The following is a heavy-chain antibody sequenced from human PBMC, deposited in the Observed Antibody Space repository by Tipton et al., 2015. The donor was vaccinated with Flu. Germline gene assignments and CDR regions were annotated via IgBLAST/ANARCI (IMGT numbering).Heavy chain of an antibody. CDR3: ARGIYISSSWYVGRGDPNKNDY. D-gene: IGHD6-13*01. V-gene: IGHV4-61*02. CDR1: GGSISSGSYC. Sequence: TLSLTCTVSGGSISSGSYCWSWIRQPAEKGLEWVGRIYTSGATDYNSSLESRVTVSADTSKNQFSLKLSSVTAADTAVYYCARGIYISSSWYVGRGDPNKNDYWGQGTLVTVSS. J-gene: IGHJ4*02. CDR2: IYTSGAT.